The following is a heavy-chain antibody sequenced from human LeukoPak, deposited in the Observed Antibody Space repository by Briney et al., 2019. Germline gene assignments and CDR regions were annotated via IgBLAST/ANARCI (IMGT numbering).Heavy chain of an antibody. D-gene: IGHD2-8*01. CDR2: ISGSGGST. CDR3: ARRMVYAPYYFDY. V-gene: IGHV3-23*01. Sequence: PGGSLRLSCAASGSTFSSYAMSWVRQAPGKGLKWVSAISGSGGSTYYADSVKGRFTISRDNSKNTLYLQMNSLRAEDTAVYYCARRMVYAPYYFDYWGQGTLVTVSS. J-gene: IGHJ4*02. CDR1: GSTFSSYA.